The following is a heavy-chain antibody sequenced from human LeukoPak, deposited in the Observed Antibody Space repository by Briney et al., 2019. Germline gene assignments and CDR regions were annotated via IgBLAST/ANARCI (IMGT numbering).Heavy chain of an antibody. V-gene: IGHV3-66*01. CDR1: GFTVSSNY. J-gene: IGHJ4*02. Sequence: PGGSLRLSCAASGFTVSSNYMSRVRQAPGKGLEWASVIYAGGSTYYADSVKGRFTISRDNSKNTLYLQMNSLRAEDTAVYYCARGTPLLGFDYWGQGTLVTVSS. CDR3: ARGTPLLGFDY. D-gene: IGHD3-10*01. CDR2: IYAGGST.